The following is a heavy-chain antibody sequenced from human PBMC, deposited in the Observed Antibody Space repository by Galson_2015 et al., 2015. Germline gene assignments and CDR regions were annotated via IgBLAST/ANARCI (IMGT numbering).Heavy chain of an antibody. CDR2: ISGSGGST. D-gene: IGHD2-2*01. V-gene: IGHV3-23*01. CDR3: AKPIVVVPAATGGEYFQH. CDR1: GFTFSSYA. Sequence: SLRLSCAASGFTFSSYAMSWVRQAPGKGLEWVSAISGSGGSTYYADSVKGRFTISRDNSKNTLYLQMNSLRAEDTAVYYCAKPIVVVPAATGGEYFQHWARAPWSPSPQ. J-gene: IGHJ1*01.